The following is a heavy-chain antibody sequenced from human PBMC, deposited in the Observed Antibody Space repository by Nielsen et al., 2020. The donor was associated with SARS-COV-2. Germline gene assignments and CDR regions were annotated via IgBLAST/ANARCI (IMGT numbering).Heavy chain of an antibody. CDR3: ARALREYSSSSVPRNYYYYYMDV. D-gene: IGHD6-6*01. V-gene: IGHV3-13*01. Sequence: GGSLRLSCAASGFTFSSYDMHWVRQATGKGLEWVSAIGTAGDTYYPGSVKGRFTISRDNAKNSLYLQMNSLRAEDTAVYYCARALREYSSSSVPRNYYYYYMDVWGKGTTVTVSS. CDR1: GFTFSSYD. J-gene: IGHJ6*03. CDR2: IGTAGDT.